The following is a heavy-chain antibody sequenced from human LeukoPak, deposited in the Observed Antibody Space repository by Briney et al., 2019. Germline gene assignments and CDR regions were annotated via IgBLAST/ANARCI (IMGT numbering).Heavy chain of an antibody. CDR1: GSTFSNYA. J-gene: IGHJ4*02. D-gene: IGHD5-12*01. CDR2: ISGSGGST. V-gene: IGHV3-23*01. Sequence: GGSLRLSCAASGSTFSNYAMSWARQAPGKGLEWVSAISGSGGSTYYADSVKGRFTISRDNSKNTLYLQMNSLRAEDTAVYYCARVSGYDGYWGQGTLVTVSS. CDR3: ARVSGYDGY.